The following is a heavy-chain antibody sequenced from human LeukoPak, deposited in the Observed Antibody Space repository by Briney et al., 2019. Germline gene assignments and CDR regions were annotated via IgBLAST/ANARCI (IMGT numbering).Heavy chain of an antibody. V-gene: IGHV3-23*01. CDR3: ARITQGYCSGGSCYYFDY. CDR1: GFTFSSYA. D-gene: IGHD2-15*01. CDR2: ISGSGGST. J-gene: IGHJ4*02. Sequence: GGSLRLSCAASGFTFSSYAMSWVRQAPGKGLEWVSAISGSGGSTYYADSVKGRFTISRDNSKNTLYLQTNSLRAEDTAVYYCARITQGYCSGGSCYYFDYWGQGTLVTVSS.